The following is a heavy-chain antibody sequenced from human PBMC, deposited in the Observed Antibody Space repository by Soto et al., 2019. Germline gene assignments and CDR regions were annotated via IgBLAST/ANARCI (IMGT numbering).Heavy chain of an antibody. CDR3: AKGSGDFRRSDGLEL. J-gene: IGHJ3*01. D-gene: IGHD4-17*01. CDR2: IKQDGSEK. V-gene: IGHV3-7*03. CDR1: GFTFSNYW. Sequence: GGSLRLSCAASGFTFSNYWMSWVRQAPGRGLEWVANIKQDGSEKYYVDSVKGRFTISRDNAKNSLYLQMNSLRAEDTAVYYCAKGSGDFRRSDGLELWGQGTVVTAS.